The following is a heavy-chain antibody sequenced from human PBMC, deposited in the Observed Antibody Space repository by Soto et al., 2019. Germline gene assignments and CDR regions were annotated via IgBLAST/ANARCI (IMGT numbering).Heavy chain of an antibody. J-gene: IGHJ6*02. CDR3: ASFWDGSGSSPNNYYVMDV. D-gene: IGHD3-10*01. V-gene: IGHV3-33*01. CDR1: GFTFSSYG. Sequence: QVQLVEFGGGVVQPGRSLRLSCAASGFTFSSYGMHWVRQAPGKGLEWVAVIWYDGSNKYYADSVKGRFTISRDNSKNTLYLQMNSLRAEDTPVYYCASFWDGSGSSPNNYYVMDVWGQGTTVTVSS. CDR2: IWYDGSNK.